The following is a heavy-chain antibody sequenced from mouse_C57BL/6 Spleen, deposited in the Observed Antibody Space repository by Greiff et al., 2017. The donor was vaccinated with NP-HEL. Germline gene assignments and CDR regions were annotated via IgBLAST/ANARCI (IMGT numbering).Heavy chain of an antibody. CDR1: GYTFTSYG. Sequence: QVQLQQSGAELARPGASVKLSCKASGYTFTSYGISWVKQRTGQGLEWIGEIYPRSGNTYYNEKFKGKATLTADKSSSTAYMELRSLTSEDSAVYFCAREYGSSYVDDWGQGTTLTVSS. CDR2: IYPRSGNT. CDR3: AREYGSSYVDD. J-gene: IGHJ2*01. D-gene: IGHD1-1*01. V-gene: IGHV1-81*01.